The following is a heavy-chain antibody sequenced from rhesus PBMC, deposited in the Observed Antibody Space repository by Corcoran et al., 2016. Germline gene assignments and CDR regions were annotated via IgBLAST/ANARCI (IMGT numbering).Heavy chain of an antibody. J-gene: IGHJ4*01. CDR1: GYSLSSGYY. Sequence: QVQLQESGPGLVKPSETLSLTCAVSGYSLSSGYYWGWIRQPPGKGLEYIGYISGSSGSTYYNPSLKSRVTISKDTSKNQFSLKLSSVTAADTAVYYCARARGGYYTWDYWGQGVLVTVSS. V-gene: IGHV4-99*01. D-gene: IGHD3-28*01. CDR2: ISGSSGST. CDR3: ARARGGYYTWDY.